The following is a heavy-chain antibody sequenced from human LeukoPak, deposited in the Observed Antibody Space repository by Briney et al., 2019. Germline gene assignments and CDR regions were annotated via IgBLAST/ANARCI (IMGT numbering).Heavy chain of an antibody. V-gene: IGHV1-8*01. CDR2: MNPNSGNT. J-gene: IGHJ4*02. CDR1: GYTFTSYD. D-gene: IGHD3-10*01. CDR3: ARFFMVRGVWYFDY. Sequence: ASVKVSCKASGYTFTSYDINWVRQATGQGLEWMGWMNPNSGNTGYAQKFQGRVTMTRNTSISTAYMELSSLRSEDTAVYYCARFFMVRGVWYFDYWGQGTLVAVSS.